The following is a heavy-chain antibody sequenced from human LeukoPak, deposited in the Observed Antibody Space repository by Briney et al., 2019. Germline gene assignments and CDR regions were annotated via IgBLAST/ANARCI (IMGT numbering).Heavy chain of an antibody. D-gene: IGHD6-19*01. CDR2: INPNGGGT. Sequence: ASVKLSCTASGYTFNGYYMHWVRQAPGQGLEWMGCINPNGGGTNYADKVQGRVSMTRDTSISTAYVDLSRLRSDDTAMYYCARVFGIAVSGTGCDNWGQGTLVTVSS. J-gene: IGHJ4*02. V-gene: IGHV1-2*02. CDR3: ARVFGIAVSGTGCDN. CDR1: GYTFNGYY.